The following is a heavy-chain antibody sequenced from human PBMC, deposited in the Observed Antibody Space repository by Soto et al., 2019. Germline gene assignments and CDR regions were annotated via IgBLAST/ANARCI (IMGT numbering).Heavy chain of an antibody. CDR3: AKGEVFGVVIPIDY. Sequence: QVQLVESGGGVVQPGRSLRLSCAASGFTFSTYGMHWVRQAPGKGLEWVAFISYDGSNKYYADSAKGRFTISRDNSKNTVYLQMNSLRAEDTAVYYCAKGEVFGVVIPIDYWGQGTLVTVSS. D-gene: IGHD3-3*01. CDR1: GFTFSTYG. CDR2: ISYDGSNK. V-gene: IGHV3-30*18. J-gene: IGHJ4*02.